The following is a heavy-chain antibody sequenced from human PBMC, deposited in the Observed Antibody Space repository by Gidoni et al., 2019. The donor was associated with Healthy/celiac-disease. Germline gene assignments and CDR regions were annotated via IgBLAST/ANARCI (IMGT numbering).Heavy chain of an antibody. CDR1: GFTFSSYS. CDR2: ISSSSSYI. Sequence: EVQLVESGGGLVKPGGSLRLSCAASGFTFSSYSMNWVRQAPGKGLEWVSSISSSSSYIYYADSVKGRFTISRDNAKNSLYLQMNSLRAEDTAVYYCARSAVGTVAPNYGMDVWGQGTTVTVSS. V-gene: IGHV3-21*01. D-gene: IGHD2-21*02. CDR3: ARSAVGTVAPNYGMDV. J-gene: IGHJ6*02.